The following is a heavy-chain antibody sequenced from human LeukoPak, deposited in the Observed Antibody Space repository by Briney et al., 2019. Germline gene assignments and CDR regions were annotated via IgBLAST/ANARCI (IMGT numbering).Heavy chain of an antibody. CDR3: ASLRKNTDSSGSFYYYDY. Sequence: PGGSLRLSCAASGFSFSSYSFNWLRQAPGKGLEWVSSINTVSSYIYYSDSLKGRFTISRYNAKNSVYLQMDSLRAEDSAVYYCASLRKNTDSSGSFYYYDYWGQGTLVTVSS. V-gene: IGHV3-21*06. CDR2: INTVSSYI. D-gene: IGHD3-22*01. CDR1: GFSFSSYS. J-gene: IGHJ4*02.